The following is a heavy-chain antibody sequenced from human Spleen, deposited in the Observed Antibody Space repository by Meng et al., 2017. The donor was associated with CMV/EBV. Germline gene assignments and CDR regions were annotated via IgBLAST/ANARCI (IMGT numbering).Heavy chain of an antibody. CDR2: ISYDGSNK. Sequence: GGSLRLSCAASGFTFSSYAMHWVRQVPGKGLEWVAVISYDGSNKYYAESVKGRFTISRDNSKNTLYLQMNSLRSEDTAVYYCAREPSGSYDYWGQGTLVTVSS. CDR1: GFTFSSYA. J-gene: IGHJ4*02. D-gene: IGHD1-26*01. CDR3: AREPSGSYDY. V-gene: IGHV3-30*04.